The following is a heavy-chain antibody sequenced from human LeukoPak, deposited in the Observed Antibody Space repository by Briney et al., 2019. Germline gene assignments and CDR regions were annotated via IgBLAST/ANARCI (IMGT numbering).Heavy chain of an antibody. CDR1: GYTLDVYY. V-gene: IGHV1-2*02. CDR2: INSNSGDT. Sequence: ASVKVSCEASGYTLDVYYIHWVRQAPGQGLEWMGCINSNSGDTNHAQKFQGRVTMTRDTSITTAYMELSSLRFDDTAVYYCARDCTSTWYGGIGYWGQGTLVTVSS. D-gene: IGHD6-13*01. CDR3: ARDCTSTWYGGIGY. J-gene: IGHJ4*02.